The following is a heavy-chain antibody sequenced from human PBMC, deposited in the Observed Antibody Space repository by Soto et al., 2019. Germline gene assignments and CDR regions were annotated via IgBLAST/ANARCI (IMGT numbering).Heavy chain of an antibody. CDR2: IYPADSDT. V-gene: IGHV5-51*01. CDR3: AISRDGYNYGMDV. J-gene: IGHJ6*02. Sequence: PGESLKISCKGSGYSFSNYWIGWVRQMPGKGLEWMGIIYPADSDTRSSPSFQGQVTISADKSISTAYLQWSSLKASDTAMYYCAISRDGYNYGMDVWGQGTTVTVYS. D-gene: IGHD2-2*01. CDR1: GYSFSNYW.